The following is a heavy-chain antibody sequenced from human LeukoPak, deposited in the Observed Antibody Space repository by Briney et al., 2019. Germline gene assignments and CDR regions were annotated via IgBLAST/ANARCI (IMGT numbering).Heavy chain of an antibody. CDR2: IYYSGTT. J-gene: IGHJ4*02. CDR1: GDSISGSSYY. CDR3: ARLRDYYDISGYYYRAFFDN. Sequence: SETLSLTCTVSGDSISGSSYYWGWIRQPPGKELEHIGSIYYSGTTYYNPSLKSRVTISIDTSKNQFSLKLTSVTAADTAVYYCARLRDYYDISGYYYRAFFDNWGKGTLVTVSS. V-gene: IGHV4-39*07. D-gene: IGHD3-22*01.